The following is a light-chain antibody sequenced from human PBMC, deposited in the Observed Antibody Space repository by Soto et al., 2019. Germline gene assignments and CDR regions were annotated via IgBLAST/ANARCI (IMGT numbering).Light chain of an antibody. V-gene: IGKV1-5*01. CDR2: DAS. J-gene: IGKJ1*01. CDR3: QQHNSYPPT. Sequence: DIRLTQSPPFLSVSLGDRVTFTCRASQSVSSDLDWYQQTPGKAPKLLIYDASSADSGVPSRFSGSGSGTDFTLTISILQPDDFVPYYCQQHNSYPPTFGQGTKVDIK. CDR1: QSVSSD.